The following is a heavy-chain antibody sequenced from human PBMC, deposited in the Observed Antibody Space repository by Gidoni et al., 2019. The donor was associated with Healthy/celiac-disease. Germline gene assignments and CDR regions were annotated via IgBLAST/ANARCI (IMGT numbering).Heavy chain of an antibody. CDR1: GYSFNSYW. J-gene: IGHJ4*02. CDR3: ARSGAMVQGVIHYFDY. D-gene: IGHD3-10*01. Sequence: VQLVQSGAEVTKPGESLKISCQGSGYSFNSYWFGWVRQMPGQGLEWMGIIYPGDSDTRYSPSFQGQVTISADKSISTAYLQWSSLKASDTAMYYCARSGAMVQGVIHYFDYWGQGTLVTVSS. CDR2: IYPGDSDT. V-gene: IGHV5-51*01.